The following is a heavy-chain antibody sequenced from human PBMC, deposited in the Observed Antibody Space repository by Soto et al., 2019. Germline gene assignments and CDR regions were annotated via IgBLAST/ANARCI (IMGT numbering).Heavy chain of an antibody. D-gene: IGHD2-2*01. CDR2: IYYSGST. CDR3: ARNVLGYCSSTSCSGNWFDP. J-gene: IGHJ5*02. Sequence: TLSLTCTVSGGSISSGGHYWSWIRQHPGKGLEWIGYIYYSGSTYYNPSLKSRVTISVDTSKNQFSLKLSSVTAADKAVYYCARNVLGYCSSTSCSGNWFDPWGQGTLVTVS. CDR1: GGSISSGGHY. V-gene: IGHV4-31*03.